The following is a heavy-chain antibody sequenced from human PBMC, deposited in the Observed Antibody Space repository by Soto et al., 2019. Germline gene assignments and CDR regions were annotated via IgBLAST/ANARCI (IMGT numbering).Heavy chain of an antibody. CDR2: ISAYNGNT. D-gene: IGHD2-2*01. Sequence: ASVKVSCKASGYIFTSYGIDWVRQAPGQGLEWMGWISAYNGNTNYAQKLQGRVTMTTDTSTSTAYMELRSLRSDDTAVYYCATSLGYCSSTSCLDFDYWGQGTLVTVSS. J-gene: IGHJ4*02. CDR1: GYIFTSYG. CDR3: ATSLGYCSSTSCLDFDY. V-gene: IGHV1-18*01.